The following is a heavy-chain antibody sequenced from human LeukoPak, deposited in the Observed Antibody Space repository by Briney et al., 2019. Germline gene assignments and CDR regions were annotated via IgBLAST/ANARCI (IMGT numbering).Heavy chain of an antibody. CDR1: GFTFSSNA. CDR2: ISGNSGST. V-gene: IGHV3-23*01. J-gene: IGHJ4*02. Sequence: PGGSLRLSCAASGFTFSSNAMSWVRQAPGKGLEWVSAISGNSGSTYYADSVKGRFTISRDNSRNTLYLQMNSLRAEDTAVYYCAKGTGGSWYRFDYWGQGTLVTVSS. D-gene: IGHD6-13*01. CDR3: AKGTGGSWYRFDY.